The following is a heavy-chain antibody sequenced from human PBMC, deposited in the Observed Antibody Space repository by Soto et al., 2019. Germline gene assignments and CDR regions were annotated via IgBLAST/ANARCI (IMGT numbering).Heavy chain of an antibody. CDR2: IYNTGYT. J-gene: IGHJ3*02. V-gene: IGHV4-4*07. Sequence: PSETLSLTCTVSGGAISAFYWNWIRQSAGKGLEWIGRIYNTGYTRYHPSPQSRVTMSVDPSNHQLSLKLNSVTAADTAIYYCARSPSTSSIGSFDIWGQGIMVTVSS. CDR3: ARSPSTSSIGSFDI. D-gene: IGHD6-6*01. CDR1: GGAISAFY.